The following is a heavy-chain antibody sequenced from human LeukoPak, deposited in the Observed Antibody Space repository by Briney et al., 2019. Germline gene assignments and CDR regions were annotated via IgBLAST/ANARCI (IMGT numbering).Heavy chain of an antibody. CDR3: AGESGAFEGIEY. CDR2: ISGSGGNT. V-gene: IGHV3-23*01. CDR1: GFIFTNYA. J-gene: IGHJ4*02. D-gene: IGHD1-26*01. Sequence: GGSLRLSCAASGFIFTNYAMSWVRQAPGKGLEWVSAISGSGGNTYYADSVKGRFTISRDNAKNSLYLQMNSLRAEDTAVYYCAGESGAFEGIEYWGQGTLVTVSS.